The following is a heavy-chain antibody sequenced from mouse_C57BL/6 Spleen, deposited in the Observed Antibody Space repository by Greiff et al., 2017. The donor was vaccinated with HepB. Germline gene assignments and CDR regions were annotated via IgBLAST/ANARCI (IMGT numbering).Heavy chain of an antibody. CDR2: IDPSDSET. CDR1: GYTFTSYW. CDR3: ARLGGTVYFDY. D-gene: IGHD4-1*01. Sequence: VQLQQSGAELVRPGSSVKLSCKASGYTFTSYWMHWVKQRPIQGLEWIGNIDPSDSETHYNQKFKDKATLTVDKSSSTAYMQRSSLTSEDSAVYYCARLGGTVYFDYWGQGTTLTVSS. V-gene: IGHV1-52*01. J-gene: IGHJ2*01.